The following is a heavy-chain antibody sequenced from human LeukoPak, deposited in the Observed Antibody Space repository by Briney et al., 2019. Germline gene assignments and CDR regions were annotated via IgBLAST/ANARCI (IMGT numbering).Heavy chain of an antibody. CDR2: ISGGGGTT. V-gene: IGHV3-23*01. CDR1: GFSFNGYA. D-gene: IGHD6-19*01. CDR3: AKYETWTSGRYFDY. J-gene: IGHJ4*02. Sequence: GSLRLSFAASGFSFNGYAMNWVRPAPGKGLEWVSTISGGGGTTYYADSVKGRFTISRDNSKSTLYLQLDSLRAEDTALYYCAKYETWTSGRYFDYWGQGTLVTVSS.